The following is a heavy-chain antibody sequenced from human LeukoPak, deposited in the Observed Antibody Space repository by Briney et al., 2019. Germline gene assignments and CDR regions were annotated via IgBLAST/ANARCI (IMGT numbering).Heavy chain of an antibody. CDR3: TKDRLSKWFDP. Sequence: GASVKVSCEASGLTFTGVNFIHWVRQAPGQGPEWMGCINTNNGVTDYARKFQGRVTMTRDTSISTVYMELSRLTSDDMAMYYCTKDRLSKWFDPWGQGTLVTVSS. CDR2: INTNNGVT. V-gene: IGHV1-2*02. J-gene: IGHJ5*02. D-gene: IGHD5-12*01. CDR1: GLTFTGVNF.